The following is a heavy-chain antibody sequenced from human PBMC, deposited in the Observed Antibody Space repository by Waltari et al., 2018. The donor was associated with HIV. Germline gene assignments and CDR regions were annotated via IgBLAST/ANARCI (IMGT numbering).Heavy chain of an antibody. V-gene: IGHV4-59*08. J-gene: IGHJ4*02. Sequence: QVQLQESGPGLVKPSETLSLTCAVSGGSFSSSYWSWIRQPPGKGLEWIGYISYSGGTNYNPSLKSRVTISVDTSKNQFSLKLTSVTAADTAVYYCARHERRRPSPFDYWGQGTLVTVSS. D-gene: IGHD6-25*01. CDR3: ARHERRRPSPFDY. CDR1: GGSFSSSY. CDR2: ISYSGGT.